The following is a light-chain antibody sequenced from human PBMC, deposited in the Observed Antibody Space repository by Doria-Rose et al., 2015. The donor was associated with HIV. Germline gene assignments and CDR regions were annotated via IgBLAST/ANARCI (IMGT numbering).Light chain of an antibody. V-gene: IGKV2-28*01. CDR2: LGS. J-gene: IGKJ2*01. Sequence: IGLTQSPLSLPVTPGQPASISCRSSQSLLHTIGYNYLDWYLQKPGQSPQLLIYLGSNRASGVPDRFSGSGSGTDFTLKISRVEAEDVGVYYCMQALQTPYTFGQGTKLEIK. CDR1: QSLLHTIGYNY. CDR3: MQALQTPYT.